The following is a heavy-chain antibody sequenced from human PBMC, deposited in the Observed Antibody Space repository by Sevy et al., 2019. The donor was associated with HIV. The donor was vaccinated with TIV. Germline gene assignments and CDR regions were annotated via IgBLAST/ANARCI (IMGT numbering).Heavy chain of an antibody. V-gene: IGHV1-69*13. CDR2: IIPLFGTT. CDR3: ATEVGGSVQLERLTSYYGMDV. D-gene: IGHD1-1*01. J-gene: IGHJ6*02. CDR1: GGPFNTYA. Sequence: ASVKVSCKASGGPFNTYAITWIRQAPGQGLEWMGGIIPLFGTTNYAQKFQGRVTITADESRTTAYMELRSLTSADTAVYYCATEVGGSVQLERLTSYYGMDVWGQGTTVTVSS.